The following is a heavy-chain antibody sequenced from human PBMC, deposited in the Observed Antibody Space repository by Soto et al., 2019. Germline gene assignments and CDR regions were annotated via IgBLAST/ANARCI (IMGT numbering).Heavy chain of an antibody. J-gene: IGHJ5*02. V-gene: IGHV1-3*01. CDR1: GYTFTSYA. D-gene: IGHD3-3*01. Sequence: ASVKVSCKASGYTFTSYAMHWVRQAPGQRLEWMGWINAGNGNTKYSQKFQGRVTITRDTSASTAYMELSSLRSEDTAVYYCARAPGGNVGVDNNWFDPWGQGNLVTVSS. CDR3: ARAPGGNVGVDNNWFDP. CDR2: INAGNGNT.